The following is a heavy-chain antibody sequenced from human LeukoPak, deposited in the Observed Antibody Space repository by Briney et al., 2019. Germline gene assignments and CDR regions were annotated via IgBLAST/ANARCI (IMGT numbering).Heavy chain of an antibody. Sequence: GGSLRLSCAASGFTFSNAWMSWVRQAPGKGLEWVGRIKSKTDGGTTDYAAPAKGRFTISRDDSKNTLYLQMNSLKTEDTAVYYCTTERDLIQLWYPFDYWGQGTLVTVSS. V-gene: IGHV3-15*01. CDR1: GFTFSNAW. J-gene: IGHJ4*02. CDR2: IKSKTDGGTT. D-gene: IGHD5-18*01. CDR3: TTERDLIQLWYPFDY.